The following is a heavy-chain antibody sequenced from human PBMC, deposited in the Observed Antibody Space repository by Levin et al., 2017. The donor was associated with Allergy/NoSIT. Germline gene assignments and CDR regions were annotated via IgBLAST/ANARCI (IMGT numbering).Heavy chain of an antibody. D-gene: IGHD3-9*01. J-gene: IGHJ4*02. CDR3: ARSHELRYFDWSHKARGRTNFDY. CDR1: GFTFSSYG. Sequence: GGSLRLSCAASGFTFSSYGMHWVRQAPGKGLEWVAVIWYDGSNKYYADSVKGRFTISRDNSKNTLYLQMNSLRAEDTAVYYCARSHELRYFDWSHKARGRTNFDYWGQGTLVTVSS. CDR2: IWYDGSNK. V-gene: IGHV3-33*01.